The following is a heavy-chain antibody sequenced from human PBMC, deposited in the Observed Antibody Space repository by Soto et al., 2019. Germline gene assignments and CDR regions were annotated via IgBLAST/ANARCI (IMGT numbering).Heavy chain of an antibody. CDR3: AKVLSGWYFDY. J-gene: IGHJ4*02. Sequence: VGSLRLSCAASGFTFSSYAMSWVRQAPGKGLEWASAISGSGGSTYYADSVKGRFTISRDNSKNTLYLQMNSLRAEDTAVYYCAKVLSGWYFDYWGQGTLVTVSS. CDR2: ISGSGGST. D-gene: IGHD6-19*01. CDR1: GFTFSSYA. V-gene: IGHV3-23*01.